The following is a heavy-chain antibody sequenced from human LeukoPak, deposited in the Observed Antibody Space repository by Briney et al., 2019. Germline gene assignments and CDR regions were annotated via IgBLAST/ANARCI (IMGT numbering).Heavy chain of an antibody. J-gene: IGHJ4*02. D-gene: IGHD4-17*01. CDR2: INSDGSNT. CDR3: ARHTVTSLGYFDY. V-gene: IGHV3-74*01. CDR1: GFTFSSYW. Sequence: PGGSLRLSCAASGFTFSSYWMHWVRQAPGKGLVWVSRINSDGSNTNYADSVEGRFTISRDNAKNTLYLQMNSLRAEDTAVYYCARHTVTSLGYFDYWGQGTLVTVSS.